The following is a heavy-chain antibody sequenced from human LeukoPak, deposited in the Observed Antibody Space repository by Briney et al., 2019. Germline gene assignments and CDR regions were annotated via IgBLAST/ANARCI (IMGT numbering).Heavy chain of an antibody. CDR1: GFTFSNYW. Sequence: QPGGSLRLSCAASGFTFSNYWMHWVRQAPGKGLVWVSRINSDGSSTTYADSVKGRFTISRDNAKNTLYLQMHSLRAEDTAVYSCARGPQALTSLYAFDVWGHGTMVTVSS. CDR2: INSDGSST. V-gene: IGHV3-74*01. CDR3: ARGPQALTSLYAFDV. J-gene: IGHJ3*01.